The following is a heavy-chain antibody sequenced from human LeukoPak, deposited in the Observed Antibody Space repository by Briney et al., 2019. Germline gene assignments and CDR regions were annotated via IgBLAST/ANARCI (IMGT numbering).Heavy chain of an antibody. D-gene: IGHD2/OR15-2a*01. CDR3: ARVPLHPTISSFDY. CDR2: IYNDGRT. V-gene: IGHV3-53*04. CDR1: GVTVSLSY. Sequence: GGSLRLSCAASGVTVSLSYITWVRQAPEKGLEWVSLIYNDGRTFYADSLKGRFTVSRHDSKNTLYLQMNSLRPEDTAVYYCARVPLHPTISSFDYWGRGTRVTVSS. J-gene: IGHJ4*02.